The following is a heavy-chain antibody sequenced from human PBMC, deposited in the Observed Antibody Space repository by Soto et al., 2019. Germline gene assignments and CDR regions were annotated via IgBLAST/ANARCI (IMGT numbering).Heavy chain of an antibody. Sequence: GGSLRLSCAASGFTFSSYGMHWVRQAPGKGLEWVAVISYDGSNKYYADSVKGRFTISRDNSKNTLYLQMNSLRAEDTAVYYCAKGKSSGYYYYYGMDVWGQGTTVTVSS. V-gene: IGHV3-30*18. J-gene: IGHJ6*02. D-gene: IGHD3-22*01. CDR3: AKGKSSGYYYYYGMDV. CDR2: ISYDGSNK. CDR1: GFTFSSYG.